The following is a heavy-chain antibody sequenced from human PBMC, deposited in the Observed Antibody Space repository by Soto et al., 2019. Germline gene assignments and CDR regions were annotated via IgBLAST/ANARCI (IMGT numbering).Heavy chain of an antibody. J-gene: IGHJ5*02. Sequence: SVKVSCKASGGTFSSYSISWVLQAPGEGLEWMGGIIPIFGTADYAQKFQGRVTITADESTSTAYMELSSLRSEDTAVYYCARSSYCGGDCYFNWFDPWGQGTLVTVSS. CDR3: ARSSYCGGDCYFNWFDP. V-gene: IGHV1-69*13. D-gene: IGHD2-21*02. CDR1: GGTFSSYS. CDR2: IIPIFGTA.